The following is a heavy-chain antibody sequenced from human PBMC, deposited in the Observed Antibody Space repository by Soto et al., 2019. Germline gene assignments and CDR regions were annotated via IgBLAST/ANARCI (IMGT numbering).Heavy chain of an antibody. J-gene: IGHJ6*02. CDR1: GCTFSSYA. Sequence: AGSLRLSCVASGCTFSSYAMGWIRKAPGKGLAVVSMMWGSGGINCSANTLKGRFTISRKNSKNILYLQINSLRAEDTAVYSCAKGITGTGGYYYYSMDVWGQGTAVTVSS. CDR3: AKGITGTGGYYYYSMDV. D-gene: IGHD2-15*01. CDR2: MWGSGGIN. V-gene: IGHV3-23*01.